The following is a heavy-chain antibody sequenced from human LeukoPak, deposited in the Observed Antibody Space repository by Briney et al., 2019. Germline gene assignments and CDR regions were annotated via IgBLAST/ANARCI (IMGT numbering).Heavy chain of an antibody. J-gene: IGHJ6*03. CDR3: ARDGNCSGGSCYSGYYYYSMDV. CDR2: ISSSGSTK. CDR1: GFTFSDYY. D-gene: IGHD2-15*01. V-gene: IGHV3-11*04. Sequence: PGGSLRLSCAASGFTFSDYYMSWIRQAPGKGLEWVSYISSSGSTKYYADSVKGRFTISRDNAKNSLYLQMNSLRAEDTAVYYCARDGNCSGGSCYSGYYYYSMDVWGKGTTVTVSS.